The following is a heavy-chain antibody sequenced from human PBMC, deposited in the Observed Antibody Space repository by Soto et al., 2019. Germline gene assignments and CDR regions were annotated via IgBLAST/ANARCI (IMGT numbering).Heavy chain of an antibody. CDR3: AREEYSRSWYYAAMAPDWFDP. CDR1: GYTVSSNSAA. V-gene: IGHV6-1*01. Sequence: SHTLSLTYAISGYTVSSNSAAWNCISQSPSRGLEWLGRTYYRSKWYNDYAVSVKSRITSNPDTSKNQFSLQLNSVTPEDTAVYYCAREEYSRSWYYAAMAPDWFDPWGQGTLVTVSS. D-gene: IGHD6-13*01. J-gene: IGHJ5*02. CDR2: TYYRSKWYN.